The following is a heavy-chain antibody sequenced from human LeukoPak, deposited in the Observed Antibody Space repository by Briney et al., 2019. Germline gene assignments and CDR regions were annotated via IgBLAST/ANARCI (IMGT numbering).Heavy chain of an antibody. Sequence: SVKVSCKAPGGTFSSYAISWVRQAPGQGLEWMGGIIPIFGTANYAQKFQGRVTITADESTSTAYMELSSLRSEDTAVYYCARVVLEVSTVVTDDAFDIWGQGTMVTVSS. CDR1: GGTFSSYA. D-gene: IGHD4-23*01. V-gene: IGHV1-69*13. CDR3: ARVVLEVSTVVTDDAFDI. CDR2: IIPIFGTA. J-gene: IGHJ3*02.